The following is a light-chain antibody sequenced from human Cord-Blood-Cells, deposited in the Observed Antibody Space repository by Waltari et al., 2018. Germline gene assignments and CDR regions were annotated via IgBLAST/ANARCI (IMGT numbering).Light chain of an antibody. CDR1: QSVLYSSNNKNY. V-gene: IGKV4-1*01. CDR2: WAS. CDR3: QQYYSTPPT. Sequence: DIVITQSLDSLAVSPGERATINCKSSQSVLYSSNNKNYLAWYQQKPGQPPKLLIYWASTRESGVPDRFSGSGSGTDFTLTISSLQAEDVAVYYCQQYYSTPPTFGGGTKVEIK. J-gene: IGKJ4*01.